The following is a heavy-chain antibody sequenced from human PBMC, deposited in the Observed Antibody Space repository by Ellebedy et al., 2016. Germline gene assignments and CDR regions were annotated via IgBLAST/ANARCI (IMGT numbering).Heavy chain of an antibody. V-gene: IGHV4-30-4*01. J-gene: IGHJ4*02. D-gene: IGHD4-11*01. CDR2: IYYSGST. CDR1: GGSISSGDYY. Sequence: SETLSLTXTVSGGSISSGDYYWSWIRQPPGKGLEWIGYIYYSGSTYYNPSLKSRVTISVDTSKNQFSLKLSSVTAADTAVYYCARVSSGRVFTVTFDYWGQGTLVTVSS. CDR3: ARVSSGRVFTVTFDY.